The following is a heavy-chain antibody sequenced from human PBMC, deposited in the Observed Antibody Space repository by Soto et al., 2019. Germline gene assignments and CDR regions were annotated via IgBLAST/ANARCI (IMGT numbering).Heavy chain of an antibody. CDR1: GCAISSSRYH. J-gene: IGHJ1*01. V-gene: IGHV4-39*01. D-gene: IGHD3-22*01. Sequence: PSDPLSLTPTNSGCAISSSRYHWGWIRQPPGKGLEWVGSIYYSGGTYYNPSLKSRVTISIDTSKNQFSLKLSSVTAADTAVYYCAGLKYFHSSDYLVHWGQG. CDR2: IYYSGGT. CDR3: AGLKYFHSSDYLVH.